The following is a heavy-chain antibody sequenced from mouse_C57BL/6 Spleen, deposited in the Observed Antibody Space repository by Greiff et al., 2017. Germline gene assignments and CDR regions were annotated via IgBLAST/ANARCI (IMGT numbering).Heavy chain of an antibody. CDR3: ARGDYGSSHWYFDV. J-gene: IGHJ1*03. CDR2: INPSTGGT. D-gene: IGHD1-1*01. CDR1: GYSFTGYY. V-gene: IGHV1-42*01. Sequence: EVKVEESGPELVKPGASVKISCKASGYSFTGYYMNWVKQSPEKSLEWIGEINPSTGGTTYNQKFKAKATLTVDKSSSTAYMQLKSLTSEDSAVYYGARGDYGSSHWYFDVWGTGTTVTVSS.